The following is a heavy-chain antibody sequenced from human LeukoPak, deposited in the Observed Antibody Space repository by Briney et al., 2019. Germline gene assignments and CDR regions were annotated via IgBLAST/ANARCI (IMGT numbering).Heavy chain of an antibody. D-gene: IGHD3-22*01. J-gene: IGHJ4*02. Sequence: PSGTLSLTCAVSGGSISSSNWWSWVRQPPGKGLEWIGEIYHSGSTNYNPSLKSRVTISVGTSKNQFSLKLSSVTAADTAVYYCARTPIYYFDNSGYYNWGQGTLVTVSS. CDR1: GGSISSSNW. CDR3: ARTPIYYFDNSGYYN. CDR2: IYHSGST. V-gene: IGHV4-4*02.